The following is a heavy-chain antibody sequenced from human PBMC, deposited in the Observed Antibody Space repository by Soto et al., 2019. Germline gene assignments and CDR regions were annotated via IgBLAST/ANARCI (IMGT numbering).Heavy chain of an antibody. CDR2: ISLYSDGT. V-gene: IGHV1-18*01. Sequence: ASVQVSCQTSGSTFSNYGIPSLLQAPGQPLEWLGWISLYSDGTNYAQKFQGRVSMTADTSTTTAYMELRSLRSDDTAVYYCARVVPGAEAWFGPWGQGTLVTVSS. D-gene: IGHD2-2*01. CDR1: GSTFSNYG. CDR3: ARVVPGAEAWFGP. J-gene: IGHJ5*02.